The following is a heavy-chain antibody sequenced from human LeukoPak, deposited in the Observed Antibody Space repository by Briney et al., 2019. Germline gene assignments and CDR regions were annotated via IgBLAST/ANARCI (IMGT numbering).Heavy chain of an antibody. Sequence: GGSLRLSCVASRFTLSSYAMSWVRQAPGAGREWVSAISGSGGSTYYAHSLKGRFTISRDNTKNTLYLQMNSLRAEDTAVYYCAKFPFITMIVVVIPFDYWGQGTLVTVSS. CDR1: RFTLSSYA. J-gene: IGHJ4*02. CDR3: AKFPFITMIVVVIPFDY. V-gene: IGHV3-23*01. D-gene: IGHD3-22*01. CDR2: ISGSGGST.